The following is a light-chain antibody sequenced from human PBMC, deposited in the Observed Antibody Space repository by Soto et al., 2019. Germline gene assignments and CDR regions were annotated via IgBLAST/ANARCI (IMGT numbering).Light chain of an antibody. V-gene: IGLV2-14*01. CDR3: TSYTSSSTYV. J-gene: IGLJ1*01. CDR2: EVS. CDR1: SSDVGAYNY. Sequence: QSALTQPASVSGSPGQSITISCTGTSSDVGAYNYVSSYQHHPGKAPKLMIYEVSNRPSGVSNRFSGSKSDNTASLSISGLQAEDEADYYCTSYTSSSTYVFGTGTKVTVL.